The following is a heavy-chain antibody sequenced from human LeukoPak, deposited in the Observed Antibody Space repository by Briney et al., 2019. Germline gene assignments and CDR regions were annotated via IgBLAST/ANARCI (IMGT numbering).Heavy chain of an antibody. V-gene: IGHV3-23*01. Sequence: GGSLRLSCAASGFTFSSYAMSWVRQAPGKGLEWVSAISGSGGSTYYADSVKGRFPISRDNSKNTLYLQMNSLRAEDTAVYYCASSDTAMVTYNYWGQGTLVTVSS. D-gene: IGHD5-18*01. CDR2: ISGSGGST. CDR1: GFTFSSYA. J-gene: IGHJ4*02. CDR3: ASSDTAMVTYNY.